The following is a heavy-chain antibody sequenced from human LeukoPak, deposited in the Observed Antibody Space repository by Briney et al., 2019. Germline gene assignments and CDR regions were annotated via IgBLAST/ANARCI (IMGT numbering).Heavy chain of an antibody. CDR1: GGSVSNYY. Sequence: SETLSLTCTVPGGSVSNYYWSFIRQPPGKGLEWIAYIHSSGNTNYNPSLKSRVTISIDTSKNQFSLKLSSVTAADTAIYYCARGSSPMAGFPDYWGQGTLVTVSS. D-gene: IGHD6-19*01. CDR2: IHSSGNT. V-gene: IGHV4-59*02. CDR3: ARGSSPMAGFPDY. J-gene: IGHJ4*02.